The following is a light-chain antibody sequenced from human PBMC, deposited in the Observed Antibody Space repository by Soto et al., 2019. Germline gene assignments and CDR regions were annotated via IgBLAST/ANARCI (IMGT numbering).Light chain of an antibody. CDR2: DVS. V-gene: IGLV2-11*01. J-gene: IGLJ1*01. CDR3: CSYAGSPRV. Sequence: QSALTQPRSVSGSPGQSVTLSCTGTSSDVGGYDYVSWYQQHPDKAPKLIIYDVSRRPSGVPDRFSGSKSDNTAPLTISGLQAEEDAYYYCCSYAGSPRVFGTGTK. CDR1: SSDVGGYDY.